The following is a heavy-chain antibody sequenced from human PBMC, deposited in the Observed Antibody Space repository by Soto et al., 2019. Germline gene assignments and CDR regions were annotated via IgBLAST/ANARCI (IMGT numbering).Heavy chain of an antibody. CDR2: ISSSSSTI. CDR1: GFTFSSYS. J-gene: IGHJ6*02. V-gene: IGHV3-48*04. CDR3: ARGYSSSWRSYYYYGMDV. Sequence: GGSLRLSCAASGFTFSSYSMNWVRQAPGKGLEWVSYISSSSSTIYYADSVKGRFTISRDNAKNSLYLQMNSLRAEDTAVYYCARGYSSSWRSYYYYGMDVWGQGTTVTVSS. D-gene: IGHD6-13*01.